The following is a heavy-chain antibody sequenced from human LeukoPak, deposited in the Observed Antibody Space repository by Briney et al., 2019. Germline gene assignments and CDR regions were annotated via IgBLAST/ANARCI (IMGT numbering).Heavy chain of an antibody. D-gene: IGHD4-17*01. CDR2: IWYDGSNK. CDR3: ARARTTRGFDY. J-gene: IGHJ4*02. Sequence: PGRSLRLSCAASGFTFNSYGIHWARQAPGKGLEWVAFIWYDGSNKYYADSVKGRFIISRDNSKNTLYLQMNSPRAEDTAVYYCARARTTRGFDYWGQGTLVTVSS. CDR1: GFTFNSYG. V-gene: IGHV3-33*01.